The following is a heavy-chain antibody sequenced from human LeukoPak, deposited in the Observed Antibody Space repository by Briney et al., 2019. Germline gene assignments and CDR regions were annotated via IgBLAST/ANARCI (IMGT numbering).Heavy chain of an antibody. CDR1: EFTFSSYS. Sequence: GGSLRLSCAASEFTFSSYSMSWVRQAPGKGLEWVSYISSTASSIYYPASVKGGSTFSKNNAKNSLFLQMTSLRAEDTAVYDCARDVTYHGGEWVDPWGQGTLVTVSS. J-gene: IGHJ5*01. V-gene: IGHV3-48*04. D-gene: IGHD2-21*01. CDR2: ISSTASSI. CDR3: ARDVTYHGGEWVDP.